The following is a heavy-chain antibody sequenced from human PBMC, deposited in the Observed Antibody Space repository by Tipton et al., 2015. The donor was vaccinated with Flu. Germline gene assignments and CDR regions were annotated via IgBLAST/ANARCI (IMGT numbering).Heavy chain of an antibody. J-gene: IGHJ4*02. CDR2: INHSGGT. V-gene: IGHV4-34*01. CDR1: GGSFSGYN. Sequence: TLSLTCAVFGGSFSGYNWNWIRQAPGKGLEWIGEINHSGGTNYNPSLKSRVIISVDMSKNHFSLMLRSVTAADTAVYYCAGRGYSGYESVFWGQGILVTVSS. D-gene: IGHD5-12*01. CDR3: AGRGYSGYESVF.